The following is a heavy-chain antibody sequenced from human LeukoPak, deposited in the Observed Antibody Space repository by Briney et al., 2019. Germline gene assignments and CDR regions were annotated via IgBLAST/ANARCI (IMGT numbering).Heavy chain of an antibody. D-gene: IGHD4-23*01. CDR2: LSYDGSHA. CDR3: ARGGNWNVFDV. J-gene: IGHJ3*01. CDR1: GFTYSSHP. Sequence: GGSLRLSCAASGFTYSSHPMHWVRQAPGKGLEWVAYLSYDGSHAYYGDSVKGRFTISRDNSKNTLYVQMNSLGADDTAVYYCARGGNWNVFDVWGQGTMVTVSS. V-gene: IGHV3-30*04.